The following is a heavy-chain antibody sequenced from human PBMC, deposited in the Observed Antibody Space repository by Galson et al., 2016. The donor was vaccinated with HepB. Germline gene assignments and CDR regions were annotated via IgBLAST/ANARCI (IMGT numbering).Heavy chain of an antibody. V-gene: IGHV4-39*07. D-gene: IGHD3-10*01. CDR3: ARDRVTVIRGVTALDY. CDR1: GGSISAANFY. Sequence: ETLSLTCVVSGGSISAANFYWGWIRQPPGKGLEWIGHIYSGGSTHYNPSLNSRVTISLDTSKNQVSLKLNSVTAADTALYFCARDRVTVIRGVTALDYWGLGILVTVSS. J-gene: IGHJ4*02. CDR2: IYSGGST.